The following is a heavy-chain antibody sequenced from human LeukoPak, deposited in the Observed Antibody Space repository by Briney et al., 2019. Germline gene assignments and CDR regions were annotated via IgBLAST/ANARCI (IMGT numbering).Heavy chain of an antibody. J-gene: IGHJ3*02. CDR1: GYTFTNSC. D-gene: IGHD5-24*01. V-gene: IGHV1-46*01. CDR2: INPDGGNT. CDR3: ARIRDGYNDAYDI. Sequence: ASVKVSCKASGYTFTNSCIHWVRQAPGQVLEWMGLINPDGGNTNYAQNFQGRLTLTRDTSTSTVYMELSSLRSEDTAIYYCARIRDGYNDAYDIWGQGTVVTVPS.